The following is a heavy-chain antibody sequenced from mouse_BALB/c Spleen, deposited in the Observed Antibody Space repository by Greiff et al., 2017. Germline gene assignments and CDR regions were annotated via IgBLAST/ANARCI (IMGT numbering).Heavy chain of an antibody. J-gene: IGHJ2*01. CDR1: GYSITSDYA. Sequence: EVQLQESGPGLVKPSQSLSLTCTVTGYSITSDYAWNWIRQFPGNKLEWMGYISYSGSTSYNPSLKSRISITRDTSKNQFFLQLNSVTTEDTATYYCAREGYGNSYYFDYWGQGTTLTVSS. V-gene: IGHV3-2*02. CDR2: ISYSGST. D-gene: IGHD2-1*01. CDR3: AREGYGNSYYFDY.